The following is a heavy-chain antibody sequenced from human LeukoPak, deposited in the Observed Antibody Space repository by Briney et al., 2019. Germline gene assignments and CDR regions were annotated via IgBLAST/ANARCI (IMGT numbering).Heavy chain of an antibody. V-gene: IGHV4-38-2*02. CDR3: AREEYSSSLFYFDY. D-gene: IGHD6-6*01. CDR2: IYHSGST. Sequence: SETLSLTCAVSGYSISSGYYWGWIRQPPGKGLEWIGRIYHSGSTYYHPSLKRRVTISLDTPKNQFSRKVISVTAADTAVYYCAREEYSSSLFYFDYWGQGTLVTVSS. CDR1: GYSISSGYY. J-gene: IGHJ4*02.